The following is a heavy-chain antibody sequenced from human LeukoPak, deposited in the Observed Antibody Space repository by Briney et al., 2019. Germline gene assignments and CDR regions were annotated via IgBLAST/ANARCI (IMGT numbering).Heavy chain of an antibody. D-gene: IGHD3-22*01. J-gene: IGHJ6*02. CDR3: ARGRIAKIVVVHSFSYGMDV. Sequence: SETLSLTCTVFGGSFTDYFWTWIRHSPGKGLQWIGEINDYTGDTNYNPSLNSRVSISLEKSKNQFSLELRSVTAADTAVYYCARGRIAKIVVVHSFSYGMDVWGQGTTVTVSS. CDR1: GGSFTDYF. V-gene: IGHV4-34*01. CDR2: INDYTGDT.